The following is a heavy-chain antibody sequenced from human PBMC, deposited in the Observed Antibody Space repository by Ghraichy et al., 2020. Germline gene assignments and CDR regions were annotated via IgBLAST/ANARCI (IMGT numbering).Heavy chain of an antibody. D-gene: IGHD5-18*01. CDR3: ARDRSRIQSWGEVDY. CDR1: GGSINDYY. J-gene: IGHJ4*02. Sequence: SETLSLTCTVSGGSINDYYWSWIRQPPGKGLEWIGYIYYSGSTNYNPSLKSRVTTSVDTTKNQFSLKLSSVIAADTAAYYRARDRSRIQSWGEVDYWGQGTLVTVS. CDR2: IYYSGST. V-gene: IGHV4-59*01.